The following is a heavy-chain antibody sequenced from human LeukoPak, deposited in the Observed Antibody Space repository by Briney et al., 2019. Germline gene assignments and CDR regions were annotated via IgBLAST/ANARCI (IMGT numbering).Heavy chain of an antibody. CDR1: GFTFSSYS. Sequence: GGSLRLSCAASGFTFSSYSMNWVRQAPGKGLEWVSSISSSDSYIYYADSVKGRFTISRDNSKNSLYLQMNSLRAEDTPVYYCARDIAHLFQVIYYYYGMDVWGKGTTVTVSS. CDR2: ISSSDSYI. CDR3: ARDIAHLFQVIYYYYGMDV. V-gene: IGHV3-21*01. J-gene: IGHJ6*04. D-gene: IGHD2-21*01.